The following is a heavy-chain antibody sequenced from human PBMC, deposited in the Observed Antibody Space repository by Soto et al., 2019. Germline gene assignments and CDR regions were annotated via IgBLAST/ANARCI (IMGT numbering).Heavy chain of an antibody. CDR2: LYYSGAT. J-gene: IGHJ4*02. D-gene: IGHD3-3*01. Sequence: QLQLQESGPGLVKPSETLSLTCTVSGGSISSGSYYWAWIRQPPGKGPEWIGSLYYSGATYYSPSLQSRVTISADTSKNQFSLKGSSVTAADTAVYFCARRIAGVGFDYWGQGTLVTVSS. CDR3: ARRIAGVGFDY. CDR1: GGSISSGSYY. V-gene: IGHV4-39*01.